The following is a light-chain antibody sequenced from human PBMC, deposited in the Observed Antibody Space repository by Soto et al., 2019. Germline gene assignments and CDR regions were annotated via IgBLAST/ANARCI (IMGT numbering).Light chain of an antibody. CDR1: QGISSY. V-gene: IGKV1-9*01. J-gene: IGKJ4*01. Sequence: DIQLTQSPSFLSASVGDRVTITCRASQGISSYLAWYQQKPGKAPKLLIYAASTLQSGVPSSFSGSGSGTEFTLTISSLQPADFATYYCQQLNSYPLTFGGGTKVEIK. CDR3: QQLNSYPLT. CDR2: AAS.